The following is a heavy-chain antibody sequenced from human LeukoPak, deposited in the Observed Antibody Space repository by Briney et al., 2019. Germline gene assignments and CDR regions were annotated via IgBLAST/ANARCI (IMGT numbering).Heavy chain of an antibody. D-gene: IGHD3-10*01. CDR2: ISYDGSNK. V-gene: IGHV3-30*04. J-gene: IGHJ4*02. Sequence: PTGGSLRLSCAASGFTFSSYAMHWVRQAPGKGLEWVAVISYDGSNKYHADSVKGRFTISRDNSKNTLYLQMNSLRAEDTAVYYCAKGTMVRGVIPIDYWGQGTLVTVSS. CDR3: AKGTMVRGVIPIDY. CDR1: GFTFSSYA.